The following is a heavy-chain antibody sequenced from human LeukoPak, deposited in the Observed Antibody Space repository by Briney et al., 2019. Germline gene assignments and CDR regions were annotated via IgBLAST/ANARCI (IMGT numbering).Heavy chain of an antibody. Sequence: SETLSLTCTVSGVSISSYYWSWIRQPPGKGLEWIGYIYYSGSTNYNPSLKSRVTISVDTSKNQFSLKLSSVTAADTAVYYCARDRFELAKQGYYYYYYGMDVWGQGTTVTVSS. CDR3: ARDRFELAKQGYYYYYYGMDV. D-gene: IGHD1-1*01. CDR1: GVSISSYY. J-gene: IGHJ6*02. CDR2: IYYSGST. V-gene: IGHV4-59*01.